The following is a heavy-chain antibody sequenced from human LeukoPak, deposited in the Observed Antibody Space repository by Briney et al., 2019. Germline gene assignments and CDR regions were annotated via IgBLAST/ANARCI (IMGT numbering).Heavy chain of an antibody. J-gene: IGHJ3*02. CDR3: ARSTRRQNDAFDI. V-gene: IGHV3-21*01. Sequence: PGGSLRLSCAASGFTSSSYSVNRVRQAPGKGLEWVSSISERSSYIYYADSMKGRFTISRDSAKNSLYLQMNSLRAEDTAVYYCARSTRRQNDAFDIWGQGTVVTVSS. CDR1: GFTSSSYS. CDR2: ISERSSYI.